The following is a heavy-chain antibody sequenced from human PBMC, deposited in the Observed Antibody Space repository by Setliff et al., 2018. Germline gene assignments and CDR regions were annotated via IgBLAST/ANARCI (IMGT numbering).Heavy chain of an antibody. V-gene: IGHV3-21*01. CDR1: GFTFSSYS. Sequence: NPGGSLRLSCAASGFTFSSYSMNWVRQAPGKGLEWVSSISSSSSYTNYADSVKGRFTISRDNSKNTLYLHMNSLRTEDTAVYHCATEASALYSYGYSPLDSWGQGTLVTVSS. CDR3: ATEASALYSYGYSPLDS. CDR2: ISSSSSYT. D-gene: IGHD5-18*01. J-gene: IGHJ4*02.